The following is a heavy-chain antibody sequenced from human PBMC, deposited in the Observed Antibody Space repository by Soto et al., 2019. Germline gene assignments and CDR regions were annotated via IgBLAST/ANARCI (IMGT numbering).Heavy chain of an antibody. CDR2: ISDSGLTT. D-gene: IGHD3-10*01. Sequence: EVQLLESGGGLVQPGGSLSLSCAASGFTFRSYAMTWVRQAPGKGLEWVSTISDSGLTTYYADSVKGRFTISRDNSKNTLYLQINSRRAEDTAVYYCARIGVNAGMDVRGQGTTVIVSS. CDR1: GFTFRSYA. CDR3: ARIGVNAGMDV. J-gene: IGHJ6*02. V-gene: IGHV3-23*01.